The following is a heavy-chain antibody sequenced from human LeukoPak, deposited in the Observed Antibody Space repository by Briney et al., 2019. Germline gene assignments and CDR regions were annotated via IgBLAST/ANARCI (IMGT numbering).Heavy chain of an antibody. Sequence: SETLSLTCTVSGGSISSGSYYWSWIRQPAGKGLEWIGRIYTSGSTNYNPSLKSRVTISVDTSKNQFSLKLSSVTAADTAVYYCARAGSGWYNWFDPWGQGTLVTVSS. D-gene: IGHD6-19*01. CDR3: ARAGSGWYNWFDP. V-gene: IGHV4-61*02. J-gene: IGHJ5*02. CDR1: GGSISSGSYY. CDR2: IYTSGST.